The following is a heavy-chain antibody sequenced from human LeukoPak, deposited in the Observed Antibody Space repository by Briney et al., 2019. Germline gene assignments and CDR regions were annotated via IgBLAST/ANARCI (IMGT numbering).Heavy chain of an antibody. J-gene: IGHJ4*02. CDR2: IYYSGGT. Sequence: SETLSLTCTVSGGSISSYYWSWIRQPPGKGLEWIGYIYYSGGTNYNPSLKSRVTISVDTSKNQFSLKLSSVTAADTAVYYCARGRTWYDFGYWGQGTLVTVSS. CDR1: GGSISSYY. CDR3: ARGRTWYDFGY. D-gene: IGHD6-13*01. V-gene: IGHV4-59*08.